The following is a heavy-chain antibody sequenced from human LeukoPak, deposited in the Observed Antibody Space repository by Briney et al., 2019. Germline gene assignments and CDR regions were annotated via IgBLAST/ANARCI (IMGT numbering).Heavy chain of an antibody. CDR1: GFIFNNYA. CDR2: LSWNSGSI. V-gene: IGHV3-9*01. CDR3: AKDNRRHYTSGPNPDSLH. J-gene: IGHJ4*02. D-gene: IGHD6-19*01. Sequence: GGSLSLSCAGSGFIFNNYAMHWLRQPPGKGLEWVSGLSWNSGSIDYADSVKGRFTISRDNAKNSLYLQMNSLRVEDTAFYYCAKDNRRHYTSGPNPDSLHWGQGALVTVSS.